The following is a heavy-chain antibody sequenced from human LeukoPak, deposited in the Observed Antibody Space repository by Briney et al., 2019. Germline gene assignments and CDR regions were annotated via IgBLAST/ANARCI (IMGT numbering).Heavy chain of an antibody. CDR3: ARKYSSSWYGGNYFDY. Sequence: PSETLSLTCTVSGGSISSTSYYWGWIRQPPGKGLEWIGNIYYNGNTYYNPSLKSRVTISVDTSKNQFSLKLSSVTAADTAVYYCARKYSSSWYGGNYFDYWGQGTLVTVSS. J-gene: IGHJ4*02. CDR1: GGSISSTSYY. CDR2: IYYNGNT. D-gene: IGHD6-13*01. V-gene: IGHV4-39*07.